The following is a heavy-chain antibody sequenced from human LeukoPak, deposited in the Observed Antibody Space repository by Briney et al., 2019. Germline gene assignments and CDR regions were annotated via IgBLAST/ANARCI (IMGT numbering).Heavy chain of an antibody. Sequence: GASVKVSCKTSGYTFARYPIQWVRQAPGRGLEWMGWINTNTGSPTYAQAFAGRFVFSLDTSVTTAYLQISSLRSADTAVYYCARVGRLDYGDYLAHWGPGNRITVSS. D-gene: IGHD4-17*01. J-gene: IGHJ4*02. CDR3: ARVGRLDYGDYLAH. CDR2: INTNTGSP. CDR1: GYTFARYP. V-gene: IGHV7-4-1*02.